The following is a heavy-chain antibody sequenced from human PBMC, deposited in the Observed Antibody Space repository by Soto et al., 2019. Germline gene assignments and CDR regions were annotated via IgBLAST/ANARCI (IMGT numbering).Heavy chain of an antibody. Sequence: PGGSLRLSCAASGFTFSSYWMSWVRQAPGKGLEWVAHTRQDGGQEYYVDSVKGRFTISRDNAKNSLYLQMNSLRVEDTAVYYCARYPNPTVAGLPFDRWGQGTLVTVSS. CDR2: TRQDGGQE. J-gene: IGHJ4*02. V-gene: IGHV3-7*03. CDR1: GFTFSSYW. CDR3: ARYPNPTVAGLPFDR. D-gene: IGHD6-19*01.